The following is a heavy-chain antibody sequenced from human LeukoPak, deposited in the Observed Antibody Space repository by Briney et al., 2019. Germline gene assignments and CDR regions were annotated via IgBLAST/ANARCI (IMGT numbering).Heavy chain of an antibody. CDR3: AKGRERGDYVSGFDD. CDR1: GFTFSSYS. J-gene: IGHJ4*02. V-gene: IGHV3-23*01. CDR2: ISGRGGST. Sequence: GGSMRLSCAASGFTFSSYSMTWVSQAPGKGLEWVSGISGRGGSTYYTDSVKRRFTIPRDNSKNTLYLQMSSLRAGDTAVYYCAKGRERGDYVSGFDDWGGGTLVTVSA. D-gene: IGHD2-21*02.